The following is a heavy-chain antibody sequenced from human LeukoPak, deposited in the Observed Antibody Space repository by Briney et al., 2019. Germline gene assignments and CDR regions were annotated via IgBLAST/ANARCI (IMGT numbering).Heavy chain of an antibody. Sequence: SETLSLTCTVSGGSISSYYWSWIRQPPGKGLEWIGRIYSTGSTNYNPSLKSRVTMSVDTSKNQFSLRLRSVTAADTAVYYCARQIASAGTAGFDFWGQGALGTVSS. V-gene: IGHV4-4*07. CDR2: IYSTGST. J-gene: IGHJ4*02. D-gene: IGHD6-13*01. CDR3: ARQIASAGTAGFDF. CDR1: GGSISSYY.